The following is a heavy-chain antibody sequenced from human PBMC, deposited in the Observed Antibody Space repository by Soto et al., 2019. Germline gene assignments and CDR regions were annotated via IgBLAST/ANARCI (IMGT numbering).Heavy chain of an antibody. CDR3: ARERREEENYDFWSGYYNYYYYYGMDV. CDR1: GYTFTSYG. V-gene: IGHV1-18*04. D-gene: IGHD3-3*01. J-gene: IGHJ6*02. CDR2: ISAYNGNT. Sequence: ASVKVSCKASGYTFTSYGISWVRQAPGQGLEWMGWISAYNGNTNYAQKLQGRVTMTTDTSTSTAYMELRSLRSDDTAVYYCARERREEENYDFWSGYYNYYYYYGMDVWGQGTTVTVSS.